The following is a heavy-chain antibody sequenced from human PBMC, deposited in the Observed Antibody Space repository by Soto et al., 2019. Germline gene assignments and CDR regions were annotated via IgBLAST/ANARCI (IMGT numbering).Heavy chain of an antibody. D-gene: IGHD4-4*01. J-gene: IGHJ4*02. V-gene: IGHV3-11*06. Sequence: PGGSLRLSCAASGFIFSHYYMSWIRQAPGKGLEWVSYINPTSSHTNYADSVKGRFTISRDNARNSLYLQMNSLKAEDTAMYYCARLPYSAYNRHFDYWGQGTLVTVPQ. CDR1: GFIFSHYY. CDR3: ARLPYSAYNRHFDY. CDR2: INPTSSHT.